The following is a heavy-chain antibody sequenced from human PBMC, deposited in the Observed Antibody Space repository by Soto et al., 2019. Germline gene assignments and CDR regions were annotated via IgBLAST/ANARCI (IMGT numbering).Heavy chain of an antibody. CDR2: ITPVLGPA. D-gene: IGHD6-25*01. Sequence: QVQLVQSGAEVRKPGYSVKVSCKASGVTYNTFAVSWVRQAPGQGLEWMGGITPVLGPAFYAQKFQGRVTITADKSTRTAYLALTSLRSEVTAVYYCVRAAKRYFDYWGQGTLITVSS. CDR3: VRAAKRYFDY. V-gene: IGHV1-69*06. CDR1: GVTYNTFA. J-gene: IGHJ4*02.